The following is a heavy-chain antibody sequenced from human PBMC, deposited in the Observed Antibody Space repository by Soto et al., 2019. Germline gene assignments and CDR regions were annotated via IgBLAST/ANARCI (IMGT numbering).Heavy chain of an antibody. Sequence: GASVKVSCKASGYTFTSYGISWVRQAPGQGLEWMGWISAYNGNTNYAQKFQGRVTMTTDTSTSTVYMELRSLRSEDTAVYYCARGNVLRYFDWLLYRHWFDPWGQGTLVTVSS. CDR2: ISAYNGNT. V-gene: IGHV1-18*01. D-gene: IGHD3-9*01. J-gene: IGHJ5*02. CDR3: ARGNVLRYFDWLLYRHWFDP. CDR1: GYTFTSYG.